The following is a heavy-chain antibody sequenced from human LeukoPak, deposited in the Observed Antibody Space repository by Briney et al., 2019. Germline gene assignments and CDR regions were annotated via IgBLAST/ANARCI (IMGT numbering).Heavy chain of an antibody. D-gene: IGHD5-12*01. J-gene: IGHJ4*02. V-gene: IGHV1-69*13. CDR3: ARAYSGYDFFDY. CDR1: GGTFSRYA. Sequence: SVKVSCKASGGTFSRYAISWVRQAPGQGLEWMGGIIPIFGTANYTQKFQGRVTITADESTSTAYMEVSSLRSEDTAVYYCARAYSGYDFFDYWGQGILVTVSS. CDR2: IIPIFGTA.